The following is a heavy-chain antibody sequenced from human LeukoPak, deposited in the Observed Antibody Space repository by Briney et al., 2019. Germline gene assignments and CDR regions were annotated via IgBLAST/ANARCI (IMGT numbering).Heavy chain of an antibody. CDR1: GYSISSGYY. D-gene: IGHD6-19*01. CDR3: ARDLSYSSGSYDY. CDR2: IYHSGST. Sequence: SETLSLTCTVSGYSISSGYYWGWIRQPPGKGLEWIGSIYHSGSTYYNPSLKSRVTISVDTSKNQFSLKLSSVTAADTAVYYCARDLSYSSGSYDYWGQGTLVTVSS. J-gene: IGHJ4*02. V-gene: IGHV4-38-2*02.